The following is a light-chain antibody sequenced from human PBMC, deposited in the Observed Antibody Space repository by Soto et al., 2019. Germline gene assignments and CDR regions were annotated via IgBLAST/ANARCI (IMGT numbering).Light chain of an antibody. CDR2: DAT. CDR3: HQDNTCTHWST. Sequence: IVMTQSPATLSVSPGERATLSCMASQSVSNNVAWYQQKPGQAPRLLINDATTRATGIPDRFSGSGFGTECTLTISSLQSEDFAVYYCHQDNTCTHWSTFGPGTKVDFK. J-gene: IGKJ3*01. V-gene: IGKV3-15*01. CDR1: QSVSNN.